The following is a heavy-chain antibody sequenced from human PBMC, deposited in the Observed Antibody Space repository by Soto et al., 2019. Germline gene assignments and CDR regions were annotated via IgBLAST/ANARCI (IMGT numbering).Heavy chain of an antibody. CDR3: ARDNDRYCSSTSCAMDAFDI. Sequence: PGGSLRLSCEASGFTFSSYSMNWVRQAPGKGLEWVSSISSSSSYIYYADSVKGRFTISRDNAKNSLYLQMNSLRAEDTAVYYCARDNDRYCSSTSCAMDAFDIWGQGTMVTVSS. V-gene: IGHV3-21*01. J-gene: IGHJ3*02. CDR2: ISSSSSYI. D-gene: IGHD2-2*01. CDR1: GFTFSSYS.